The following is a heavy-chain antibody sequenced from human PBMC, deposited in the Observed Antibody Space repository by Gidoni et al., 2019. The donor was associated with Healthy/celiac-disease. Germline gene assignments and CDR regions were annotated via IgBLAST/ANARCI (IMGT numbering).Heavy chain of an antibody. CDR2: INTSGGST. CDR3: ARVGVNYYDSSGAWFDY. V-gene: IGHV1-46*01. D-gene: IGHD3-22*01. Sequence: QVQLVQSGAVVKMPGGSVQVSCKASGSTSTTSYMHWVRQAPGQGLEWMGIINTSGGSTSYGQKFQGRVTMTRDTSTSTVYMELSSLRSEDTAVYYCARVGVNYYDSSGAWFDYWGQGTLVTVSS. CDR1: GSTSTTSY. J-gene: IGHJ4*02.